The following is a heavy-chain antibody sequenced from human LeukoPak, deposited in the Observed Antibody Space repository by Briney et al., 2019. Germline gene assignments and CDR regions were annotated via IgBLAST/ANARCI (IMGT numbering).Heavy chain of an antibody. D-gene: IGHD3-10*01. CDR2: ISSSGSTI. CDR3: ARAPRFRLVGVPKGPFDP. CDR1: GFTFSDYY. Sequence: GGSLRLSCAASGFTFSDYYMTWIRQAPGKGLEWVSYISSSGSTIYYADSVKGRFTISRDNAKNSLYLQMNSLRAEDTAVYYCARAPRFRLVGVPKGPFDPWGQGTLVTVSS. J-gene: IGHJ5*02. V-gene: IGHV3-11*01.